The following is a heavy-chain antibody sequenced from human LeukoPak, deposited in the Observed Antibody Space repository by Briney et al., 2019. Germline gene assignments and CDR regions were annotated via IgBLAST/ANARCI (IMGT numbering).Heavy chain of an antibody. CDR1: GVSMDIFY. J-gene: IGHJ5*02. CDR3: ARGLFWSGYFWFDP. D-gene: IGHD3-3*01. CDR2: IDYRGGA. V-gene: IGHV4-59*01. Sequence: SETLSLTCTVSGVSMDIFYWTWIRQPPGKELEWIGNIDYRGGAEYNPSLKSRVTITVDTSKNQFSLKLTSVTAADTAVYYCARGLFWSGYFWFDPWGQGTLVTVSS.